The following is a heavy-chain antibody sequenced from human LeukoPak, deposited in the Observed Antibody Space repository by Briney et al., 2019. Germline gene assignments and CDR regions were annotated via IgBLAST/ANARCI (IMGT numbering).Heavy chain of an antibody. J-gene: IGHJ6*02. Sequence: SDTLSLTCTVSGGSINRYFWSWIRQPPGKGLDRIGYIYYSGSSNYHPSLKSRVTISVDTSKNQFSLKLSSVTAADTAVYYCARVHSSGWDRYYYYGMDVWGQGTTVTVSS. V-gene: IGHV4-59*07. CDR2: IYYSGSS. CDR3: ARVHSSGWDRYYYYGMDV. D-gene: IGHD6-19*01. CDR1: GGSINRYF.